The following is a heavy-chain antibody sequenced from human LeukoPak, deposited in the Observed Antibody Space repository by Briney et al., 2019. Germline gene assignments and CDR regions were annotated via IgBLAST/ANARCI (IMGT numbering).Heavy chain of an antibody. J-gene: IGHJ4*02. CDR2: ITHSGST. CDR3: ARRAYSAAYWKHFDY. Sequence: SETLSLTCAVYGGSFSGYYWSWIRQPPGKGLEWIGEITHSGSTNYNPSLKSRVTISVDTSKNQFSLKLNSVTAADTAVYFCARRAYSAAYWKHFDYWGQGTLVTVSS. CDR1: GGSFSGYY. V-gene: IGHV4-34*01. D-gene: IGHD1-1*01.